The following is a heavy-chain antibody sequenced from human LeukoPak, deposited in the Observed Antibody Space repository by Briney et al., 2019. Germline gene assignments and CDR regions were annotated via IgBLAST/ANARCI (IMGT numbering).Heavy chain of an antibody. D-gene: IGHD3-22*01. CDR2: IYYSGST. J-gene: IGHJ4*02. Sequence: SETLSLTCSVSGGSISNYYWSWIRQPPGEGLEWIGYIYYSGSTNYNPSLKSRVTISVDTSKNQFSLKLSSVTAADTAVYYCASGGSSGYSDYWGQGTLVTVSS. CDR1: GGSISNYY. V-gene: IGHV4-59*01. CDR3: ASGGSSGYSDY.